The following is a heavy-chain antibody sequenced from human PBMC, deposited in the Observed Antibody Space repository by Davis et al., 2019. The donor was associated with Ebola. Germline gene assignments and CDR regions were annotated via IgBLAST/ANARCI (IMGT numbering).Heavy chain of an antibody. CDR3: ARDLGDGYNLYWFDP. CDR1: GYTFTNYD. V-gene: IGHV1-8*01. D-gene: IGHD5-24*01. J-gene: IGHJ5*02. CDR2: MNPNSGNT. Sequence: ASVKVSCKASGYTFTNYDINWVRQATGQGLEWLGWMNPNSGNTGYAQKFQGRVTITADESTSTAYMELSSLRSEDTAVYYCARDLGDGYNLYWFDPWGQGTLVTVSS.